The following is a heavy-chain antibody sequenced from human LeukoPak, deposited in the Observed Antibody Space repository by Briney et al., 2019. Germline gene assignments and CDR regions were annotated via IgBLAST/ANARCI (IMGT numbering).Heavy chain of an antibody. CDR2: IYYSGTT. J-gene: IGHJ4*02. Sequence: SETLSLTRTVSGGSISSSSYYWDWIRQPPGKGLEWIGSIYYSGTTYYNPSLKSRVTISVDTSKNQFSLKLSSVTAADTAVYYCARSQRDALFGYWGQGTLVTVSS. D-gene: IGHD5-24*01. CDR1: GGSISSSSYY. V-gene: IGHV4-39*01. CDR3: ARSQRDALFGY.